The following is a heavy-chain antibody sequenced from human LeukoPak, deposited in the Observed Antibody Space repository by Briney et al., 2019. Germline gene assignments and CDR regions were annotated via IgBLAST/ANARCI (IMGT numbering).Heavy chain of an antibody. CDR1: GFTFSSYE. V-gene: IGHV3-48*03. CDR3: GRDRVGGRGYSLDY. CDR2: ISSSGSTI. D-gene: IGHD5-18*01. Sequence: SGGSLRLSCAASGFTFSSYEMNWVRQAPGKGLEWVTYISSSGSTIYYADYVKGRLTVSRDNAKNSLYLQMNNLRAEDTALYYCGRDRVGGRGYSLDYLGQGTLVTVSS. J-gene: IGHJ4*02.